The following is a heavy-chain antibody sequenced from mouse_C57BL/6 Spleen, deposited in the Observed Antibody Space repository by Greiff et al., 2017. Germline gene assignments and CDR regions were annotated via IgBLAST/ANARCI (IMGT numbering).Heavy chain of an antibody. V-gene: IGHV1-26*01. CDR2: INPNNGGT. CDR3: ARGLPYYYAMDS. D-gene: IGHD3-1*01. CDR1: GYTFTDYY. Sequence: EVQLQQSGPELVKPGASVKISCKASGYTFTDYYMNWVKQSHGKSLEWIGDINPNNGGTSYNQKFKGKATLTVDKSSSTAYMELRSLTSEDSAVYYCARGLPYYYAMDSWRQGASVTVSS. J-gene: IGHJ4*01.